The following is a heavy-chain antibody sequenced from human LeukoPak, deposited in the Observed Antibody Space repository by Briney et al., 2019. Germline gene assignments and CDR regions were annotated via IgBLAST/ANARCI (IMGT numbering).Heavy chain of an antibody. CDR2: IYYSGST. V-gene: IGHV4-59*08. CDR3: ARRYCSGGSCYFDY. J-gene: IGHJ4*02. D-gene: IGHD2-15*01. CDR1: GGSISSYY. Sequence: SETLSLTCTVSGGSISSYYWSWIRQPPGKGLAWIGYIYYSGSTNYNPSLKSRVTISVDTSKNQFSLKLSSVTAADTAVYYCARRYCSGGSCYFDYWGQGTLVTVSS.